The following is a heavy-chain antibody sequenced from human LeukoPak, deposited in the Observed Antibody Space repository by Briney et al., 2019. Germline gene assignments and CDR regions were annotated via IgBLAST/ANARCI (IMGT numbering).Heavy chain of an antibody. V-gene: IGHV4-34*01. Sequence: PSETLSLTCAVYGGSFSGYFWSWIRQPPGKGLEWIGGINHSGSTNYKPSLKSRVTISAETSKSQFSLKLSSVTAADTAVYYCARPLGSSSGYDYYWFDPWGQGTLVTVSS. CDR3: ARPLGSSSGYDYYWFDP. CDR2: INHSGST. J-gene: IGHJ5*02. CDR1: GGSFSGYF. D-gene: IGHD5-12*01.